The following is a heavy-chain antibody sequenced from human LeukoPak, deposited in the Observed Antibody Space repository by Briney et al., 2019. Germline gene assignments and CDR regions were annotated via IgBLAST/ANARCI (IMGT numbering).Heavy chain of an antibody. CDR3: AASTVDVLRYFDWAYYMDV. Sequence: SVKVSCKASVFTFTSSAMQWVRQARGQRLEWIGWIVVGSGNTNYAQKFQERVTITRDMSTSTAYMELSSLRSEDTAVYYCAASTVDVLRYFDWAYYMDVWGKGTTVTVSS. V-gene: IGHV1-58*02. J-gene: IGHJ6*03. CDR2: IVVGSGNT. D-gene: IGHD3-9*01. CDR1: VFTFTSSA.